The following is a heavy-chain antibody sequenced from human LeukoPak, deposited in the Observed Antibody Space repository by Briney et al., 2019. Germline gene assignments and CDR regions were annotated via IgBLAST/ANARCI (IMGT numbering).Heavy chain of an antibody. Sequence: PSETLSLTCSVSGDSISTYHWNWLRQPPGKGLEWLGYMQSTGNSNYNPSLKNRVNIFVDMSKNQFVLNLRSVTAADTAVYYCARDKRHSYGRYFDPWGQGMLVTVSS. V-gene: IGHV4-59*01. CDR2: MQSTGNS. CDR1: GDSISTYH. J-gene: IGHJ4*02. D-gene: IGHD5-18*01. CDR3: ARDKRHSYGRYFDP.